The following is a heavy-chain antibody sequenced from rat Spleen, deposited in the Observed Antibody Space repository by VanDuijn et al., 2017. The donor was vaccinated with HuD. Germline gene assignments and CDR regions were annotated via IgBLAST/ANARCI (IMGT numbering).Heavy chain of an antibody. CDR2: MWYDGDT. CDR3: ARAPGNGYVMDA. CDR1: GFSLTSYS. J-gene: IGHJ4*01. D-gene: IGHD5-1*01. Sequence: QVQLKESGPGLVQPSQTLSLTCTVSGFSLTSYSVSWVRQPSGKGPEWMGRMWYDGDTAYNSALKSRLNISRDTSKNQVFLKRNSLQSEDTTTYYCARAPGNGYVMDAWGQGTSVTVSS. V-gene: IGHV2-34*01.